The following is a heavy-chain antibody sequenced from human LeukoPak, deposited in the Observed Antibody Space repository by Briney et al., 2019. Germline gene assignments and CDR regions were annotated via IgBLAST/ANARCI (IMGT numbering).Heavy chain of an antibody. Sequence: PGGSLRLSCAASGFTFDDYAMHWVRQAPGKGLEWVSGISWNSGSIGYADSVKGRFTISRDNAKNSLYLQMNSLRAEDTALYYRVKDSPDYGGNLYSFEYWGQGTLVTVSS. J-gene: IGHJ4*02. CDR3: VKDSPDYGGNLYSFEY. CDR2: ISWNSGSI. V-gene: IGHV3-9*01. CDR1: GFTFDDYA. D-gene: IGHD4-23*01.